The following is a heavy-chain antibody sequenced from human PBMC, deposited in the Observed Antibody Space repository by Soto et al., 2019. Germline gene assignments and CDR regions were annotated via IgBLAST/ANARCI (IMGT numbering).Heavy chain of an antibody. Sequence: QVQLVESGGGVVQPGRSLRLSCAASGFIFSNFGMHWVRQAPGKGLEWVAVIWYDGSNEYYADSVKGRFTISKDNSKNTLYLQMNSLRAEDTAVYYCARDDIPGIAVATYGMDVWGHGTTVTVSS. CDR3: ARDDIPGIAVATYGMDV. J-gene: IGHJ6*02. CDR1: GFIFSNFG. V-gene: IGHV3-33*01. D-gene: IGHD6-19*01. CDR2: IWYDGSNE.